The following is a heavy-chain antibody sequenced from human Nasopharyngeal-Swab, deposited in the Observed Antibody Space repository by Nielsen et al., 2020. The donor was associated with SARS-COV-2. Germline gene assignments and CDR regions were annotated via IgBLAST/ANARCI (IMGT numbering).Heavy chain of an antibody. D-gene: IGHD6-13*01. V-gene: IGHV1-69*05. Sequence: SVKVSCKASGGTFSSYAISWVRQAPGQGLEWMGGIIPIFGTASYAQKFQGRVTMTRDTSTSTVYMELSSLRSEDTAVYYCARGVAAAGTPFPRYYFDYWGQGTLVTVSS. J-gene: IGHJ4*02. CDR2: IIPIFGTA. CDR3: ARGVAAAGTPFPRYYFDY. CDR1: GGTFSSYA.